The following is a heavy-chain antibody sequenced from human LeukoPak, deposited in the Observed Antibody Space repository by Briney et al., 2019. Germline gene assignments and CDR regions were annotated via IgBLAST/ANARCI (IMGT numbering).Heavy chain of an antibody. CDR2: IYTSDST. V-gene: IGHV4-61*09. CDR1: GASVSSGTYY. D-gene: IGHD2-2*01. Sequence: MASQSLSLTCTVSGASVSSGTYYWSWIRQPAGKGLEWFGHIYTSDSTNYNPSLKSRDTISVDTSKNQFSLKLTSVTAADTAVYYCARDDWTYCSSTTCPDAYIWGQGTMVTVSS. CDR3: ARDDWTYCSSTTCPDAYI. J-gene: IGHJ3*02.